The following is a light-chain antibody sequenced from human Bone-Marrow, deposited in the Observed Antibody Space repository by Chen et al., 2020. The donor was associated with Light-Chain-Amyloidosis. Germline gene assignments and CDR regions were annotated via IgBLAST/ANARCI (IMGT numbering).Light chain of an antibody. J-gene: IGLJ1*01. CDR2: DIS. CDR1: SSDVDGYNY. Sequence: QSALTQPASVFGSPGQSITISCTGTSSDVDGYNYVSWYQQHPGKAPKLMIYDISNRPSGFSNRFSGSKSGNTASLTISGLQAEDEADYYCSSYTSRSTLDVFGTGTKVTVL. CDR3: SSYTSRSTLDV. V-gene: IGLV2-14*01.